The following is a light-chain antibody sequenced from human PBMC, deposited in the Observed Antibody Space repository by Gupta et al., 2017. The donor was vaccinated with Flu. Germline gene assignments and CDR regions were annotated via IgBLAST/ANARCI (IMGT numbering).Light chain of an antibody. J-gene: IGKJ1*01. V-gene: IGKV3-20*01. Sequence: VLTQPPGTLSLSPGERVTLSCSASQIINSAYLAWYQQKPGQAPRLLIYGASDRATGTPDRFSGSGSATDFTLTISRLEPEDFAVYYCHHYGTSRTFGQGTKVEIK. CDR1: QIINSAY. CDR2: GAS. CDR3: HHYGTSRT.